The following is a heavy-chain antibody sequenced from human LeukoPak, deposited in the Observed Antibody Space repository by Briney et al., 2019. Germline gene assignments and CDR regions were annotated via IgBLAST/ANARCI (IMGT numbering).Heavy chain of an antibody. J-gene: IGHJ6*03. D-gene: IGHD3-3*01. Sequence: SETLSLTCTVSGGSINSYYWSWIRQPPGKGLEWIGEINHSGSTNYNPSLKSRVTISVDTSKNQFSLKLSSVTAADTAVYYCARGRERSGYSHYYYYMDVWGKGTTVTVSS. CDR2: INHSGST. V-gene: IGHV4-34*01. CDR1: GGSINSYY. CDR3: ARGRERSGYSHYYYYMDV.